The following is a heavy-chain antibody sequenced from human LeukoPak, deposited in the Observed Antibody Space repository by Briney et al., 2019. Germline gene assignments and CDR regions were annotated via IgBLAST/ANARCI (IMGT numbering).Heavy chain of an antibody. V-gene: IGHV3-30*02. CDR2: IRYDGSNK. CDR3: EAGCSSTSCLFDY. Sequence: TGGSLRLSCAASGFTFSSYGMHWVRQAPGKGLEWVAFIRYDGSNKYYADSVKGRFTISRDNSKNTLYLQMNSLRAEDTAVYYYEAGCSSTSCLFDYWGQGTLVTVSS. CDR1: GFTFSSYG. D-gene: IGHD2-2*01. J-gene: IGHJ4*02.